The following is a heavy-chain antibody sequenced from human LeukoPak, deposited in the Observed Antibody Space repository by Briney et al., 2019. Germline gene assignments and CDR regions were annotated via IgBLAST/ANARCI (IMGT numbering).Heavy chain of an antibody. V-gene: IGHV4-39*07. D-gene: IGHD3-3*01. CDR3: AREHYDFWSGYYGNFDY. Sequence: SETLSLTCTVSGGSISSYYWSWIRQPPGKGLEWIGSIYYSGSTYYNPSLKSRVTISVDTSKNQFSLKLSSVTAADTAVYYCAREHYDFWSGYYGNFDYWGQGTLVTVSS. CDR1: GGSISSYY. CDR2: IYYSGST. J-gene: IGHJ4*02.